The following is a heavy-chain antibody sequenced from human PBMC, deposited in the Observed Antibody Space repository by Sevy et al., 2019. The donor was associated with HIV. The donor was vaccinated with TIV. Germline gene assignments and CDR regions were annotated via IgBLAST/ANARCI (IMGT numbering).Heavy chain of an antibody. CDR2: IYSGGST. Sequence: GESLKISCAASGFTVSSNYMSWVRQAPGKGLEWVSVIYSGGSTYYADSVKGRFTISRDNSKNTLYLQINSLRAEDTAVYYCASGYYYDSSGPPAAAFDIWGQGTLVTVSS. CDR1: GFTVSSNY. CDR3: ASGYYYDSSGPPAAAFDI. D-gene: IGHD3-22*01. J-gene: IGHJ3*02. V-gene: IGHV3-53*01.